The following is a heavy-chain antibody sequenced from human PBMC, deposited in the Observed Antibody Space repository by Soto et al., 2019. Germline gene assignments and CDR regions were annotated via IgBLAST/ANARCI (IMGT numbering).Heavy chain of an antibody. D-gene: IGHD2-21*02. J-gene: IGHJ6*02. V-gene: IGHV1-2*02. CDR3: AREVSCGGDCYPYYYYYGMDV. Sequence: ASVKVSCKASGYTFTGYYMHWVRQAPGQGLEWMGWINPNSGGTNYAQKFQGRVTMTRDTSISTAYMELSRLGSDDTAVYYCAREVSCGGDCYPYYYYYGMDVWGQGTTVTVSS. CDR2: INPNSGGT. CDR1: GYTFTGYY.